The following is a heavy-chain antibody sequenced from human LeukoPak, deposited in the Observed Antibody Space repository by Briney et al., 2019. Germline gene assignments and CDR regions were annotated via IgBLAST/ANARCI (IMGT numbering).Heavy chain of an antibody. J-gene: IGHJ4*02. Sequence: PSETLSLTCTVSGGSIRSSSYYWGWIRQPPGRGLEWIGTIHYSGSTYYNPSLKSRVTISVATSKNQFSLKLSSVTAADTAVYLCASFQWLGQFDYWGQGTLVTVSS. CDR1: GGSIRSSSYY. CDR3: ASFQWLGQFDY. D-gene: IGHD6-19*01. V-gene: IGHV4-39*01. CDR2: IHYSGST.